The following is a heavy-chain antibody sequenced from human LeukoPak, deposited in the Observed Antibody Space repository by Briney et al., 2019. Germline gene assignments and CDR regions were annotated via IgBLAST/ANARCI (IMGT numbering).Heavy chain of an antibody. CDR1: GGPISSYY. D-gene: IGHD2-2*02. J-gene: IGHJ3*02. CDR3: ARVLCSSTSCYTFDI. CDR2: IYYSGST. V-gene: IGHV4-59*01. Sequence: PSETLSLTCTVSGGPISSYYWSWIRQPPAKGLEWVGYIYYSGSTNYNPSLKSRVTISVDTSKNQFSLKLSSVTAADTAVYYCARVLCSSTSCYTFDIWGQGTMVTVSS.